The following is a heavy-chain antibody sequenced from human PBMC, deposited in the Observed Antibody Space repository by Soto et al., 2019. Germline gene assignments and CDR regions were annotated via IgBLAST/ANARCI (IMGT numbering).Heavy chain of an antibody. J-gene: IGHJ4*02. Sequence: EVQLLESGGTLVQPGGSLRLSCAASGFTFSNYAMSWVRQAPGKGLEWVSVISGSGDSTYYADSVKGRFTISRDNSKNTRYLQMNRPRAEGTAVLYCAYRTSGWYFDYWGQGTLVTVSS. V-gene: IGHV3-23*01. CDR1: GFTFSNYA. D-gene: IGHD6-19*01. CDR2: ISGSGDST. CDR3: AYRTSGWYFDY.